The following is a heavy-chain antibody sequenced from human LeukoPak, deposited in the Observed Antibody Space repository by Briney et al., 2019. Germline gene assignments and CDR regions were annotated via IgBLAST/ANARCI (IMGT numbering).Heavy chain of an antibody. V-gene: IGHV3-48*02. CDR3: ARDPSYGDYAYGMDV. Sequence: PGGSLRLSCAASGFTFSSYSMTWVRQAPGKGLEWVSYISMSSTVIYYADSVKGRFTISRDSAKNSLYLQMHSLRDEDTAVYYCARDPSYGDYAYGMDVWGQGTTVTVSS. CDR2: ISMSSTVI. J-gene: IGHJ6*02. D-gene: IGHD4-17*01. CDR1: GFTFSSYS.